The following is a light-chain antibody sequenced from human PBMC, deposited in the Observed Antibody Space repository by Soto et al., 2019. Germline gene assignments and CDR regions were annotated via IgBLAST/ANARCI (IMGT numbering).Light chain of an antibody. CDR2: GAS. CDR1: QSVDGY. Sequence: EVVMTQSPGTLSVSLGESATLTCMASQSVDGYLAWYQQKPGQAPRLLIYGASTRATGIPARFSGSGSGTEFTLTISSLQSEDFAVYYCQQYNNWPSRTFGQGTRLEI. CDR3: QQYNNWPSRT. J-gene: IGKJ5*01. V-gene: IGKV3-15*01.